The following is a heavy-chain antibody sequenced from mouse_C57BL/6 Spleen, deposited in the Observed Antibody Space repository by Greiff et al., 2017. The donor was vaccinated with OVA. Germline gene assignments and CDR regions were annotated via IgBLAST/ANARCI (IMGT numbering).Heavy chain of an antibody. CDR2: IHPNSGST. J-gene: IGHJ4*01. V-gene: IGHV1-64*01. Sequence: VQLQQPGAELVKPGASVKLSCKASGYTFTSYWMHWVKQRPGQGLEWIGMIHPNSGSTNYNEKFKSKATLTVDKSSSTAYMQLSSLTSEDSAVYYCARVEYKDYAMDYWGQGTSVTVSS. CDR3: ARVEYKDYAMDY. D-gene: IGHD1-3*01. CDR1: GYTFTSYW.